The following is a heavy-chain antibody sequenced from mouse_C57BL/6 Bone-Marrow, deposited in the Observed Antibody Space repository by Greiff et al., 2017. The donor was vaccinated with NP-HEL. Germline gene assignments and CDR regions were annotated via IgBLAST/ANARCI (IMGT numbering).Heavy chain of an antibody. J-gene: IGHJ1*03. CDR2: ISSGGSYT. V-gene: IGHV5-6*01. CDR3: ARTRYYYGSNWYFDV. CDR1: GFTFSSYG. Sequence: EVKLMESGGDLVKPGGSLKLSCAASGFTFSSYGMSWVRQTPDKRLAWVATISSGGSYTYYPDSVKGRFTISRDNAKNTLYLQMSSLKSEDTAMYYCARTRYYYGSNWYFDVWGTGTTVTVSS. D-gene: IGHD1-1*01.